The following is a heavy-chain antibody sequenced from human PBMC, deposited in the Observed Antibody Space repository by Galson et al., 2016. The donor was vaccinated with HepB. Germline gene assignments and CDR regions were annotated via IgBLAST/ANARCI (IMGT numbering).Heavy chain of an antibody. D-gene: IGHD3-10*01. Sequence: SVRVSCKASGYSFTGRYMHWVRQAPGQGLEWMGWINPNSGGTDYAQWFKGRVTMTRDTSISTVYMELSSLRSDDTAIYYCAKGGLWFGELYPRAGAFDIWGQGTMVTVSS. CDR1: GYSFTGRY. J-gene: IGHJ3*02. V-gene: IGHV1-2*02. CDR3: AKGGLWFGELYPRAGAFDI. CDR2: INPNSGGT.